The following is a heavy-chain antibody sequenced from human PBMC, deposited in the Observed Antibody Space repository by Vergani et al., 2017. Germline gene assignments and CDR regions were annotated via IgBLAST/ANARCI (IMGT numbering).Heavy chain of an antibody. CDR1: GFTFSSYG. Sequence: VQLVESGGGLVQPGGSLRLSCAASGFTFSSYGMHWVRQAPGKGLEWVAVISYDGSNKYYADSVKGRFTISRDNSKNTLYLQMNSLRAEDTAVYYCAKDRSGGEDYFDYWGQGTLVTVSS. V-gene: IGHV3-30*18. D-gene: IGHD3-16*01. CDR3: AKDRSGGEDYFDY. J-gene: IGHJ4*02. CDR2: ISYDGSNK.